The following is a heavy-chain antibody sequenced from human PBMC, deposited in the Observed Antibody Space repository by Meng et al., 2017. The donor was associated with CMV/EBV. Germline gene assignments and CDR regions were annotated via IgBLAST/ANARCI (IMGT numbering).Heavy chain of an antibody. V-gene: IGHV3-20*04. CDR2: INWNGGST. D-gene: IGHD2-2*01. Sequence: GGSLRLSCAASGFTFDDYGMSWVRQAPGKGLEWVSGINWNGGSTGYADSVKGRFTISRDNAKNSLYLQMNSLRAEDTAVYYCAIGVTGRYCSSTSCYEDYWGQGTLVTVSS. CDR1: GFTFDDYG. CDR3: AIGVTGRYCSSTSCYEDY. J-gene: IGHJ4*02.